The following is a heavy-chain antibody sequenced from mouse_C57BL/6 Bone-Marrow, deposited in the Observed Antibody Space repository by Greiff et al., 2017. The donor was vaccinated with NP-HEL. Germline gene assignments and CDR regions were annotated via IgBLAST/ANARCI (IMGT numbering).Heavy chain of an antibody. J-gene: IGHJ2*01. CDR2: IHPNSGST. CDR3: ARGGYDYYFDY. V-gene: IGHV1-64*01. Sequence: QVQLQQPGAELVKPGASVKLSCKASGYTFTSYWMHWVKQRPGQGLEWIGMIHPNSGSTNYNEKFKIKATLTVDKSSSTAYMQLSSLTSEDSAVYYCARGGYDYYFDYWGQGTTLTVSS. CDR1: GYTFTSYW. D-gene: IGHD2-4*01.